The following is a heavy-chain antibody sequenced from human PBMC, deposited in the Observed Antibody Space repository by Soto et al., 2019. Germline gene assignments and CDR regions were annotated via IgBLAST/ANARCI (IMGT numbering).Heavy chain of an antibody. Sequence: EGQLVESGGDLVQPGGSLRLSCAASGFTFTSYEMNWVRQAPGKGLEWISYIGSSGSTIYYADSVRGRFTISRDSAKNSLYLQMNGLGSEDTAVYYFAREDIICIGDCLSLWGQGTLVTVSS. D-gene: IGHD2-21*02. CDR1: GFTFTSYE. J-gene: IGHJ4*02. V-gene: IGHV3-48*03. CDR2: IGSSGSTI. CDR3: AREDIICIGDCLSL.